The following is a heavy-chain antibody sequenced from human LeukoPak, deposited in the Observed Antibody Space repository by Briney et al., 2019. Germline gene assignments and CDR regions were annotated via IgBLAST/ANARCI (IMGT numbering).Heavy chain of an antibody. CDR1: GFTFSSYA. V-gene: IGHV3-23*01. Sequence: GGSLRLSCAASGFTFSSYAMSWVRQDPGKGLEWVSAISGSGGSTYYADSVKGRFTISRDNSKNTLYLQMNSLRAEDTAVYYCAKVGLRFLEWWNQFDPWGQGTLVTVSS. D-gene: IGHD3-3*01. CDR2: ISGSGGST. J-gene: IGHJ5*02. CDR3: AKVGLRFLEWWNQFDP.